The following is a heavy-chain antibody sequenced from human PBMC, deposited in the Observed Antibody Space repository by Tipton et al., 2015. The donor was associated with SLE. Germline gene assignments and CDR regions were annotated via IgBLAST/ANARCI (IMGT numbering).Heavy chain of an antibody. Sequence: TLSLTCTVSGGSISSGSYYWSWIRQPAGKGLEWIGYIYTSGSADYNPSLKSRVTISIDTSKNQFSLKLGSVTAADTAVYYCARVGDPGDYWGQGTLVTVSS. D-gene: IGHD3-10*01. CDR3: ARVGDPGDY. J-gene: IGHJ4*02. CDR2: IYTSGSA. V-gene: IGHV4-61*09. CDR1: GGSISSGSYY.